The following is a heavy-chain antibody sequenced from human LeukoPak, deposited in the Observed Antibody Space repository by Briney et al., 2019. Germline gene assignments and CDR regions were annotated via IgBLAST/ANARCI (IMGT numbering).Heavy chain of an antibody. D-gene: IGHD4-17*01. J-gene: IGHJ4*02. CDR1: GFTFSSYT. Sequence: GGSLRLSCAASGFTFSSYTMNWVRQAPGKGLEWVSSIGTSNNYIKYAASVKGRFTLSRDNAKNSLYLQMNSLRAEDTAVYYCARDLYGDYSFDYWGQGTLVIVST. CDR3: ARDLYGDYSFDY. V-gene: IGHV3-21*01. CDR2: IGTSNNYI.